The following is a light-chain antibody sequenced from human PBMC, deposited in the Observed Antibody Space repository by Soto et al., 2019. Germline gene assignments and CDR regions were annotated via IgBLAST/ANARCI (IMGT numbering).Light chain of an antibody. J-gene: IGKJ4*02. CDR1: QAIYNY. CDR2: AAS. Sequence: DIQMTQSPSSLSASVGDRVTITCRARQAIYNYLAWYQPKPGKVPTLLISAASTLQSGVPSRFSGSGSGTDFTLTISSLQPEDVATYYCQKFSAVPTFGGGTKVEI. V-gene: IGKV1-27*01. CDR3: QKFSAVPT.